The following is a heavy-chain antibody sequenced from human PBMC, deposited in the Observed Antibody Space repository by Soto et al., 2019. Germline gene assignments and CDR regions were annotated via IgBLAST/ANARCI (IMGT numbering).Heavy chain of an antibody. CDR3: SRGVVVVAANNWFDP. J-gene: IGHJ5*02. V-gene: IGHV4-39*01. D-gene: IGHD2-15*01. CDR2: IYYSGST. Sequence: PSETLSLICTVSGGSISSSSYYWGWIRQPPGKGLEWIGSIYYSGSTYYNPSLKSRVSISVDTFKNQFSLKLSSVTAADTAVYYCSRGVVVVAANNWFDPWVHRTLVTVSS. CDR1: GGSISSSSYY.